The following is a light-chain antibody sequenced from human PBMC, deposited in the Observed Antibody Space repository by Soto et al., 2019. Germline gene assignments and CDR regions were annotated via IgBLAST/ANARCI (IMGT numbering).Light chain of an antibody. V-gene: IGKV3D-15*01. CDR3: QQYNNWPL. Sequence: LTQSPATLSLSPGERGTLSCRPSQCVSSSLAWYQQKPGQAPRLLIYGASIRATGIPARFSGSGSGTEFTLTISSLQSEDFAVYYCQQYNNWPLFGQGTRLEIK. J-gene: IGKJ5*01. CDR1: QCVSSS. CDR2: GAS.